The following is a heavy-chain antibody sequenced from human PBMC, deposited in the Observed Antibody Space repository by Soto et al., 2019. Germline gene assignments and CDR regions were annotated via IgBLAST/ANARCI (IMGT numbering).Heavy chain of an antibody. J-gene: IGHJ4*02. D-gene: IGHD3-22*01. Sequence: SETLSLTCTVSGGSISSGGYYWSWIRQHPGKGLEGIGYIYYSGSTYYNPSLKSRVTISVDTSKNQFSLKLSSVTAADTAVYYCARTVLYDSSGYQIRYYFDYWGQGTLVTVSS. V-gene: IGHV4-31*03. CDR1: GGSISSGGYY. CDR2: IYYSGST. CDR3: ARTVLYDSSGYQIRYYFDY.